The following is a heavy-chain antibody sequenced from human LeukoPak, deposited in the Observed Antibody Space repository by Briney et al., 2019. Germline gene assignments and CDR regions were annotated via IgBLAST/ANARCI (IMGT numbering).Heavy chain of an antibody. Sequence: PSGTLSLTCAVSGGSISSSNWWSWVRQPPGKGLEWIGEIYHSGSTNYNPSLKSRVTISVDKSKNQFSLKLSSVTAADTAVYYCARVGTVYGDRKGFLNWFDPWGQGTLVTVSS. V-gene: IGHV4-4*02. CDR2: IYHSGST. CDR1: GGSISSSNW. J-gene: IGHJ5*02. CDR3: ARVGTVYGDRKGFLNWFDP. D-gene: IGHD4-17*01.